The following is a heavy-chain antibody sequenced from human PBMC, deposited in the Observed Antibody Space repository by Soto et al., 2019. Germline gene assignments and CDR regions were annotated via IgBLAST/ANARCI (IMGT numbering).Heavy chain of an antibody. V-gene: IGHV3-53*01. CDR1: GFTVSSNY. CDR2: IYSGGST. J-gene: IGHJ6*02. CDR3: ARAYGSYPPYYYYYGMDV. Sequence: HPGGSLRLSCAASGFTVSSNYMSWVRQAPGKGLEWVSVIYSGGSTYYADSVKGRFTISRDNSKNTLYLQMNSLRAEDTAVYYCARAYGSYPPYYYYYGMDVWGQGTTVTVSS. D-gene: IGHD1-26*01.